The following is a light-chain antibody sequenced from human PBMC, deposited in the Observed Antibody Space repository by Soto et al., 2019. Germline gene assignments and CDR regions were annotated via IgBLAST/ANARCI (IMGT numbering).Light chain of an antibody. V-gene: IGKV1-39*01. CDR3: QQGYRTPRT. Sequence: DIQMTQSPSSLSASVGDRVTITCRASQSVSTFLNWYKQIPGKAPNIISYGASNLQGGVPSRVSGSGSGTDFTLTISSLKPEDSATYYCQQGYRTPRTFGQGTKVDIK. J-gene: IGKJ1*01. CDR1: QSVSTF. CDR2: GAS.